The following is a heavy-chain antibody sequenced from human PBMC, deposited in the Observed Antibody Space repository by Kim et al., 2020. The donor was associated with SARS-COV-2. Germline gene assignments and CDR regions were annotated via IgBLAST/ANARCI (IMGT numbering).Heavy chain of an antibody. V-gene: IGHV1-46*01. J-gene: IGHJ4*02. D-gene: IGHD4-17*01. CDR3: ARENGGVTTVTFFDY. Sequence: QKFQGRVTMTRDTSTSTVYMELSSLRSEDTAVYYCARENGGVTTVTFFDYWGQGTLVTVSS.